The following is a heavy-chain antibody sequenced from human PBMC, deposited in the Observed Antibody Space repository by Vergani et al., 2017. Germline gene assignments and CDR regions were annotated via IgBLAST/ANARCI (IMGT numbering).Heavy chain of an antibody. D-gene: IGHD3-22*01. CDR3: ARDYPPEGYDSSGYYSYYFDF. J-gene: IGHJ4*02. Sequence: QVQLVQSGAEVKKPGSSVKVSCKASGGTFSSYAISWVRQAPGQGLEWMGGIIPIFGTANYAQKFQGRVTITADESTSTAYMELSSLRSEDTAVYYCARDYPPEGYDSSGYYSYYFDFWGQGTLVTVSS. CDR1: GGTFSSYA. V-gene: IGHV1-69*12. CDR2: IIPIFGTA.